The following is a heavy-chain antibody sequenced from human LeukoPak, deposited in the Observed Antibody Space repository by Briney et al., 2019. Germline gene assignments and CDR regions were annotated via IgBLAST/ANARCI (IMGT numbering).Heavy chain of an antibody. V-gene: IGHV3-23*01. J-gene: IGHJ4*02. CDR1: GFTFNNYA. Sequence: GGSLRLSCAASGFTFNNYAMSWVRQAPGKGLEWVSSISYSGDSTDYADSVKGRLIISRDNSKNMLGLQMNSLRAEDTAIYYCARGTLAGYFLGYWGRGTLVTVSS. CDR3: ARGTLAGYFLGY. CDR2: ISYSGDST. D-gene: IGHD6-19*01.